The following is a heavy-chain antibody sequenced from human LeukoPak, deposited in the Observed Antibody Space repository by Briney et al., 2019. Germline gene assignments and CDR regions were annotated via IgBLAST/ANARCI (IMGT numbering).Heavy chain of an antibody. CDR2: ISSSGSTI. J-gene: IGHJ6*03. CDR3: ARDPADSYELTPRGYYMDV. V-gene: IGHV3-48*03. CDR1: GFTFSSYE. Sequence: GGSLRLSCAASGFTFSSYEMNWVRQAPGKGLEWVSYISSSGSTIYYADSVKGRFTISRDNSKNTLYLQMNSLRAEDTAVYYCARDPADSYELTPRGYYMDVWGKGTTVTVSS. D-gene: IGHD5-18*01.